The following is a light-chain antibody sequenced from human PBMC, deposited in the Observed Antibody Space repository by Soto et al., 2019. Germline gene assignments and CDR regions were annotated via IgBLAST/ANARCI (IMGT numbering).Light chain of an antibody. V-gene: IGKV3-15*01. Sequence: EIVMTQSPATLSVSPGERATLSCRASQSVSSNLAWYQQKPGQAPRLLIYGASTRATGIPARFSGSGSGTEFTLTISILQSEDFAVYYCQQYNNWPRTFGQGTKLEIK. CDR3: QQYNNWPRT. CDR1: QSVSSN. J-gene: IGKJ2*01. CDR2: GAS.